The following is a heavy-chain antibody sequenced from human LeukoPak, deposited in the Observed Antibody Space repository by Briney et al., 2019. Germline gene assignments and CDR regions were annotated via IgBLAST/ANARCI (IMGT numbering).Heavy chain of an antibody. CDR3: AGSQLLIPYYYYMDV. V-gene: IGHV4-4*07. D-gene: IGHD2-2*01. Sequence: PSETLSLTCTVSGGSISSCYWSWIRQPAGEGLEWIGRIYTSGSTNYNPSLKSRVTMSVDTSKNQFSLKLSSVTAADTAVYYCAGSQLLIPYYYYMDVWGKGTTVTVSS. CDR1: GGSISSCY. CDR2: IYTSGST. J-gene: IGHJ6*03.